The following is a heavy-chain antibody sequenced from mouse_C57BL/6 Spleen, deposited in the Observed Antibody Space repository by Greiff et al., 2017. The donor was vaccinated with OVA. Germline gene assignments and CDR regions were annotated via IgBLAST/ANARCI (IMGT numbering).Heavy chain of an antibody. CDR2: IDPEDGET. V-gene: IGHV14-2*01. CDR1: GFNIKDYY. J-gene: IGHJ3*01. Sequence: EVKLMESGAELVKPGASVKLSCTASGFNIKDYYMHWVKQRTEPGLEWIGRIDPEDGETKYAPKCQGKGTITADTSPNTASLQLSSLTSEDTAVYYSVGDNPLAYWGQGTLVTVSA. CDR3: VGDNPLAY. D-gene: IGHD3-2*01.